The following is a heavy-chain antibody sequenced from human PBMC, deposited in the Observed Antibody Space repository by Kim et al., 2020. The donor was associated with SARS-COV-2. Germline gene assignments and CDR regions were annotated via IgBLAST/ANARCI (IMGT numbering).Heavy chain of an antibody. J-gene: IGHJ4*02. V-gene: IGHV3-7*01. D-gene: IGHD3-10*01. CDR2: IKEDGSVQ. CDR3: VRDYNKLFEY. Sequence: GGSLRLSCATSGFTFRRLWMNWVRQAPGKGLEWVANIKEDGSVQSYADSVRGRFTISRDNAKNSLYLQMNSLRPEDTAVYYCVRDYNKLFEYWGQGTLGT. CDR1: GFTFRRLW.